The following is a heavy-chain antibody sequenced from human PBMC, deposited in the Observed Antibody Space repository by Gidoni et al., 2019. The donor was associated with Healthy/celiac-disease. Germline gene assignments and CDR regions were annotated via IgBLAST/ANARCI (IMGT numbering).Heavy chain of an antibody. D-gene: IGHD4-17*01. Sequence: QVQLVESGGGLVKPGGSLRLSCAASGFTFSYYYMSWIRPAPGKGLEWVSYSSSSGSTIYYADSVKGRFTISRDNAKNSLYLQMNSLRAEDTAVYYCARDLWGLVGSAYGGKAGSYGMDVWGQGTTVTVSS. J-gene: IGHJ6*02. CDR1: GFTFSYYY. CDR2: SSSSGSTI. CDR3: ARDLWGLVGSAYGGKAGSYGMDV. V-gene: IGHV3-11*01.